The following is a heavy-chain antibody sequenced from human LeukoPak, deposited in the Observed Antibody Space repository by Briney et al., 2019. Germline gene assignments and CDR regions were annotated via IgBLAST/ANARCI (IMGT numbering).Heavy chain of an antibody. CDR2: IFHSGSS. CDR1: GDSISSGDYS. D-gene: IGHD3-10*01. V-gene: IGHV4-30-2*01. CDR3: ARELWFVNAPGSWFDP. J-gene: IGHJ5*02. Sequence: SETLSLTCAVSGDSISSGDYSWSWIRQPSGKGLEWIGYIFHSGSSYYNPSLKSRVTISVDKSKNQFSLRLTSVTAAVTAVYYCARELWFVNAPGSWFDPWGQGTLVTVSS.